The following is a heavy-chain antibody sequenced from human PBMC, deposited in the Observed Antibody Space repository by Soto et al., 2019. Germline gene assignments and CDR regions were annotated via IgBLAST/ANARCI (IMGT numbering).Heavy chain of an antibody. V-gene: IGHV1-69*12. D-gene: IGHD2-15*01. CDR2: IIPIFGTA. CDR3: ARVGYCSGGSCSQNNWFDP. Sequence: QVQLVQSGAEVKKPGSSVKVSCKASGGTFSSYAISWVRQAPGQGLEWMGGIIPIFGTANYAQKFQGRVTITADEPTSTAYMKLSSLRSEDTAVYYCARVGYCSGGSCSQNNWFDPWGQGTLVTVSS. CDR1: GGTFSSYA. J-gene: IGHJ5*02.